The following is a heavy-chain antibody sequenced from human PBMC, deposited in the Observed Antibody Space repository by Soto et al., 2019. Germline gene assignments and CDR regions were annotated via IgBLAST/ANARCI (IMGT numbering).Heavy chain of an antibody. J-gene: IGHJ6*02. CDR3: ARVPSPFDYYYAMDV. V-gene: IGHV4-30-4*01. D-gene: IGHD3-16*01. CDR2: IFSSGTT. CDR1: GDSISSGNKY. Sequence: SETLSLTCPVSGDSISSGNKYWSWIRQAPGKGLEWIGYIFSSGTTYYNPSLKSRLTMSLDTSQNQFSLRLASVTDADSAVYYCARVPSPFDYYYAMDVWGQGTTVTVSS.